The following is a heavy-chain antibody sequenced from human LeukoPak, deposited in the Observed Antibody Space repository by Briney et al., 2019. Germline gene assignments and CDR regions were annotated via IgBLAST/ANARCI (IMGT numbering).Heavy chain of an antibody. CDR2: IYSGGST. CDR1: GFTVSSNY. D-gene: IGHD6-13*01. CDR3: ARDVYSSSWYGGVYYMDV. J-gene: IGHJ6*03. Sequence: GGSLRLSCAASGFTVSSNYMSWVRQAPGEGLEWVSVIYSGGSTYYADSVKGRFTISRDNSKNTLYLQMNSLRAEDTAVYYCARDVYSSSWYGGVYYMDVWGKGTTVTISS. V-gene: IGHV3-53*01.